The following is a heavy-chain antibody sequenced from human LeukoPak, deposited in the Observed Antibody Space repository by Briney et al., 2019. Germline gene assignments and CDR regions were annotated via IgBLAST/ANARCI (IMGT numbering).Heavy chain of an antibody. CDR2: ISYDGSNK. Sequence: SGGSLRLSCAASGFTFSSYAMHWVRQAPGKGLEWVAVISYDGSNKYPADSVKGRFTISRDNSKNTLYLQMNSLRAEDTAVWYCARETSDWYFDLWGRGTLVTVSS. CDR1: GFTFSSYA. CDR3: ARETSDWYFDL. V-gene: IGHV3-30-3*01. J-gene: IGHJ2*01.